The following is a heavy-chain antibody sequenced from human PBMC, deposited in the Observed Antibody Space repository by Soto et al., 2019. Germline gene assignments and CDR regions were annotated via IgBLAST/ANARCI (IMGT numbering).Heavy chain of an antibody. CDR2: INPNGGCT. J-gene: IGHJ6*03. D-gene: IGHD5-12*01. V-gene: IGHV1-2*02. Sequence: VQLVQSGAEVKKPGASVKVSCKTSGDSFNDYYIHWVRQAPGQGLEWMGWINPNGGCTKYAQKFQGRVTVTRDTYIRKVYMELSSLRSGDTAVYYCARESGGATATLDYYYFYMDVWGKGTTVTVSS. CDR1: GDSFNDYY. CDR3: ARESGGATATLDYYYFYMDV.